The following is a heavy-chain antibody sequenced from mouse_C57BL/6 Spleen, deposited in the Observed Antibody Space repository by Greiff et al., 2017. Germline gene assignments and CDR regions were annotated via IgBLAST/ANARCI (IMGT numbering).Heavy chain of an antibody. D-gene: IGHD2-12*01. CDR1: GYTFTSYW. J-gene: IGHJ2*01. Sequence: QVQLKQPGAELVKPGASVKLSCKASGYTFTSYWMQWVKQRPGQGLEWIGEIDPSDSYTNYNQKFKGKATLTVDKSSSTAYMQLSSLTSEYSAVYYCAIRRLSYDRVAYWGPGTTLTVSS. V-gene: IGHV1-50*01. CDR2: IDPSDSYT. CDR3: AIRRLSYDRVAY.